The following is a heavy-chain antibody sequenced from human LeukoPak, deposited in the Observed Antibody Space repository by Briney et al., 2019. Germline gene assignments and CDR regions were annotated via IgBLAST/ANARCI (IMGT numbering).Heavy chain of an antibody. CDR2: MNPDGSQK. J-gene: IGHJ4*02. V-gene: IGHV3-7*01. Sequence: GGPQRLSCAASGFPFVSSWMTCVRQAPGRGLEWVAIMNPDGSQKSYVDSVKGRFTISRDNAGNTLYVEMNSLRAEDTAVYYCARDPHHGAVDYWGQGTLVTVSS. CDR3: ARDPHHGAVDY. D-gene: IGHD4/OR15-4a*01. CDR1: GFPFVSSW.